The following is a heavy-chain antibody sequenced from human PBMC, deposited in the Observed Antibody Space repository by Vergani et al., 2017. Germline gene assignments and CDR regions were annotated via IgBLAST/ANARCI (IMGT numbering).Heavy chain of an antibody. D-gene: IGHD3-10*01. CDR3: ASWFGELLYDAFDI. CDR1: GGYISSGGYY. CDR2: IYYSGST. Sequence: QVQLQESGPGLVKPSQTLSLTCTVSGGYISSGGYYWSWIRQHPGKGLEWIGYIYYSGSTYYNPSLKSRVTISVDTYKNQFSLKLSSVTAADTAVYYCASWFGELLYDAFDIWGQGTMVTVSS. J-gene: IGHJ3*02. V-gene: IGHV4-31*03.